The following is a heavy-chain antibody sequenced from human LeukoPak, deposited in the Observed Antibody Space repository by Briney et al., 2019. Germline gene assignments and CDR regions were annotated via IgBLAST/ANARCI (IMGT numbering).Heavy chain of an antibody. CDR2: ISSNGGST. CDR1: GFTFSTYA. D-gene: IGHD4-23*01. CDR3: AKDGGYGGDSPPDY. J-gene: IGHJ4*02. Sequence: PGGSLRLSCSASGFTFSTYAMHWVRQAPGKGLEYVSAISSNGGSTYYADSVKGRFTISRDNSKNTLYLQMNSLRAEDTAVYYCAKDGGYGGDSPPDYWGQGTLVTVSS. V-gene: IGHV3-64*04.